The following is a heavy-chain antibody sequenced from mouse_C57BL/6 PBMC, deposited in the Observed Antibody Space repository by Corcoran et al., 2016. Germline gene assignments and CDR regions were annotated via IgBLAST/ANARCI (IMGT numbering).Heavy chain of an antibody. J-gene: IGHJ3*01. D-gene: IGHD1-1*01. CDR2: INPNNGGT. CDR1: GYTFTDYY. CDR3: APLGSSYAWFAY. Sequence: EVQLQQSGPELVKPGASVKISCKASGYTFTDYYMNWGKQSHGKSLEWIGDINPNNGGTSYNQKFKGKATLTVDKSSSTAYMELRSLTSEDSAVYYCAPLGSSYAWFAYWGQGTLVTVSA. V-gene: IGHV1-26*01.